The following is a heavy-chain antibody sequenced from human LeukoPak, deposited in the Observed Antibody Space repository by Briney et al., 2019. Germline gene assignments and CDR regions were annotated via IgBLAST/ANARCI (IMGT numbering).Heavy chain of an antibody. Sequence: GASVTVSCKASGYTFTDYYMHWVRQAPGQGLDWVGWISPTSGATNYAQKFQGRVTMTRDTSNNTSYMELSRLRSDDTAVYYCAREFRTTTWSFDAFDLWGQGTMVTVSS. V-gene: IGHV1-2*02. CDR2: ISPTSGAT. CDR1: GYTFTDYY. D-gene: IGHD1/OR15-1a*01. CDR3: AREFRTTTWSFDAFDL. J-gene: IGHJ3*01.